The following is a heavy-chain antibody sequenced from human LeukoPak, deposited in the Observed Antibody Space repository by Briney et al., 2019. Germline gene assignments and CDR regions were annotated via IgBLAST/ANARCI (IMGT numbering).Heavy chain of an antibody. J-gene: IGHJ5*02. V-gene: IGHV4-39*01. CDR2: FDNSGST. Sequence: SETLSLTCTVSGGSISSSSYNWGWIRQPPGKGLEWIGSFDNSGSTYYNPSLKSRVTISVDTSKDQFSLKLTSVTAADTAVYYCARPPGIAAAWFDPWARGPWSPSPQ. CDR1: GGSISSSSYN. CDR3: ARPPGIAAAWFDP. D-gene: IGHD6-13*01.